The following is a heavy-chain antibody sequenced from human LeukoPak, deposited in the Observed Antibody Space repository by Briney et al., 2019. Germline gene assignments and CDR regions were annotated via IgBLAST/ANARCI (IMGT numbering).Heavy chain of an antibody. Sequence: QTGGSLRLSCAASGFTFSDYWMHWVRQAPGKGLVWVSRIKSDGGLTNYADSVKGRFTISRDNTKNTLYLQMNSLRAEDTAVYYCAELGITMIGGVWGKGTTVTISS. J-gene: IGHJ6*04. CDR1: GFTFSDYW. V-gene: IGHV3-74*01. CDR3: AELGITMIGGV. CDR2: IKSDGGLT. D-gene: IGHD3-10*02.